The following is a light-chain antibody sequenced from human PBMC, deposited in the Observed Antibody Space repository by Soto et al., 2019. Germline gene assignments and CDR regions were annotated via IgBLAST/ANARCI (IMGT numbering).Light chain of an antibody. CDR1: QGISSA. V-gene: IGKV1-13*02. CDR3: QPFNSYPLT. Sequence: AIQLTQSPSSPSASVGDRVTITCRASQGISSALAWYQQKPGKAPKLLIYDASSLESGVPSRFSGSGSGTDFTLTISSLQPEDFATYYCQPFNSYPLTFGQGTRLEIK. CDR2: DAS. J-gene: IGKJ5*01.